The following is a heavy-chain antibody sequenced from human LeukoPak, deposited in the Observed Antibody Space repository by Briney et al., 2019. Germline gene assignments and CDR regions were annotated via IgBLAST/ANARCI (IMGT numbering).Heavy chain of an antibody. V-gene: IGHV4-59*08. Sequence: PSETLSLTCTVSGGSISSYYWSWIRQPPGKGLEWIGYIYYSGSTNYNPSLKSRVTISVDTSKNQFSLKLSSVTAADTAVHYCARHSYCGGDCYLDYWGQGTLVTVSS. CDR2: IYYSGST. D-gene: IGHD2-21*02. CDR3: ARHSYCGGDCYLDY. J-gene: IGHJ4*02. CDR1: GGSISSYY.